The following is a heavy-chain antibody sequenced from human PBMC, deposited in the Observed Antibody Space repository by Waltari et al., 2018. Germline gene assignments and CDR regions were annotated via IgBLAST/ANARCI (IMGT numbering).Heavy chain of an antibody. V-gene: IGHV1-69*12. D-gene: IGHD2-2*01. CDR1: GGTFSSYA. CDR2: IIPIFGTA. CDR3: ARWDIVVVPAAKRGYFDY. Sequence: QVQLVKSGAEVKKPGSSVKVSCKASGGTFSSYAISWVRQAPGLGLEWMGGIIPIFGTANYAQKFQGRVTITADESTSTAYMELSSLRSEDTAVYYCARWDIVVVPAAKRGYFDYWGQGTLVTVSS. J-gene: IGHJ4*02.